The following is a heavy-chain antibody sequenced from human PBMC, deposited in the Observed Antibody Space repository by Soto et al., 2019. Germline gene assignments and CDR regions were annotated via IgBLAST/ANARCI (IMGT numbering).Heavy chain of an antibody. D-gene: IGHD5-18*01. CDR2: ISSSSSTI. V-gene: IGHV3-48*02. CDR3: ARDAGYSYGPFDY. CDR1: GFTVSSYS. J-gene: IGHJ4*02. Sequence: EVQLVESGGGLVQPGGSLRLSCAAAGFTVSSYSMNLFRQAPGKGLEWVSYISSSSSTIYYADSVKGRFTISRDNAKNSLYLEMNSLRDEDTAVYYCARDAGYSYGPFDYWGQGTLVTVSS.